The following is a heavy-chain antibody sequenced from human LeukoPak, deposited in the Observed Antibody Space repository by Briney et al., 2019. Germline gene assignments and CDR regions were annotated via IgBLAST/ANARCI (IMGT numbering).Heavy chain of an antibody. Sequence: PGGSLRLSCAASGFTFSSYVMSWVRQAPGKGLEWVSGVTGSGGTTYYADSVKGRFAISRDNSKNTLYLHMNSLRAEDTAVFYCAAPGIAGAGVFWTFDYWGQGTLVTVSS. D-gene: IGHD6-19*01. J-gene: IGHJ4*02. CDR1: GFTFSSYV. V-gene: IGHV3-23*01. CDR3: AAPGIAGAGVFWTFDY. CDR2: VTGSGGTT.